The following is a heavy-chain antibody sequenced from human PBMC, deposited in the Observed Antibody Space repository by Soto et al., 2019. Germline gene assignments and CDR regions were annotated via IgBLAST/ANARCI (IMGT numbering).Heavy chain of an antibody. CDR2: LSAGGST. V-gene: IGHV3-23*01. Sequence: EVQLLESGGGLVQPGGSLRLSCVISGFTVSSSAMTWVRQAPGKGLEWVSTLSAGGSTYFAASVKGRFTISRNSSANTLYLQMGSLKAEDTAVYYCAKDRGSGGIVTGTPHSWGPGTLVTVSS. CDR3: AKDRGSGGIVTGTPHS. J-gene: IGHJ4*02. D-gene: IGHD3-9*01. CDR1: GFTVSSSA.